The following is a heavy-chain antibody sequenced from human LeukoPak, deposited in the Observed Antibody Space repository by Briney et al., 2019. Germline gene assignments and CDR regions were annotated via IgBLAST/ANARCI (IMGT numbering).Heavy chain of an antibody. Sequence: SXRLSCAASXFXXXXXYMSXIXQAPGKGXXWVSYISSSGSTIYYADSVKGRFTISRDNAKNSLYLQMNSLRAEDTAVYYCARDGGGNGEVDYWGQGTLVTVSS. D-gene: IGHD4-23*01. CDR1: XFXXXXXY. CDR2: ISSSGSTI. V-gene: IGHV3-11*01. J-gene: IGHJ4*02. CDR3: ARDGGGNGEVDY.